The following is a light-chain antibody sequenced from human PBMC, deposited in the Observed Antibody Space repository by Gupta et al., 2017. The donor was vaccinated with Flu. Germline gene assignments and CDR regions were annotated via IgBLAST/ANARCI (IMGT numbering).Light chain of an antibody. CDR3: QQSSDLPWT. CDR2: YAS. J-gene: IGKJ1*01. Sequence: EIVLTQSPDFQSVTQKEKVTITCRASQNIGGALHWYQQKPDQSPKLLIKYASQSFSGVPSRFSGRGSGTDFTLTINSLEPEDAATYYCQQSSDLPWTFGQGTKVEIK. V-gene: IGKV6-21*01. CDR1: QNIGGA.